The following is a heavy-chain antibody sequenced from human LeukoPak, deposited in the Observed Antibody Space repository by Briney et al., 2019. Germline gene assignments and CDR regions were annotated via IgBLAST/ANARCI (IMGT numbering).Heavy chain of an antibody. Sequence: GGSLRLSCAASGFTFSSYSMNWVRQAPGKGLEWVSSISSSSSYIYYADSVKGRFTISRDNAKNSLYLQMNSLRAEDTAVYYCARPDTYYYYYGMDVWGQGTTVTVSS. CDR3: ARPDTYYYYYGMDV. J-gene: IGHJ6*02. CDR2: ISSSSSYI. D-gene: IGHD5-18*01. CDR1: GFTFSSYS. V-gene: IGHV3-21*01.